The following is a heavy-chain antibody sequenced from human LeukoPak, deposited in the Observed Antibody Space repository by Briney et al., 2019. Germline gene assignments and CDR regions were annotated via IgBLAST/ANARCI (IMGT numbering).Heavy chain of an antibody. V-gene: IGHV3-21*04. Sequence: GGSLRLSCAASGFTFSSYSMNWVRQAPGKGLEWVSSISSSSSYIYYADSVKGRFTISRDNAKNSLYLQMNSLRPEDTALYYCAKDVQMTRNDYYNYFDYWGQGTLVTVSS. D-gene: IGHD3-22*01. CDR2: ISSSSSYI. J-gene: IGHJ4*02. CDR1: GFTFSSYS. CDR3: AKDVQMTRNDYYNYFDY.